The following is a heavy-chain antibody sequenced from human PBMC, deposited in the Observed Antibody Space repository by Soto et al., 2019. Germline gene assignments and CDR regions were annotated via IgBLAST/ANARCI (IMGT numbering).Heavy chain of an antibody. CDR1: GYSFSSYE. CDR2: ISSSGSGT. J-gene: IGHJ4*02. CDR3: VRDLHEPLASDALRVAN. Sequence: GGSLRLSCAASGYSFSSYEMHWARQAPGKGLEWISYISSSGSGTYYADSVQGRFTMSRDNTKNSMSLQMNSLRAEDTAIYYCVRDLHEPLASDALRVANWGQGTQVTVSS. D-gene: IGHD2-15*01. V-gene: IGHV3-48*03.